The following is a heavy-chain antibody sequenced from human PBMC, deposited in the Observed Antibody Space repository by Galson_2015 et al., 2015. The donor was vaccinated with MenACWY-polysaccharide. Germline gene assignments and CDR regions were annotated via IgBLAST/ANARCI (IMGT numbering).Heavy chain of an antibody. CDR2: NSGNT. Sequence: NSGNTGYAQKFQGRVTMTRNTSISIAYMDLSSLRSEDTAVYYCARGGKYYYDSSGYLNWFDPWGQGTLVTVSS. V-gene: IGHV1-8*01. J-gene: IGHJ5*02. D-gene: IGHD3-22*01. CDR3: ARGGKYYYDSSGYLNWFDP.